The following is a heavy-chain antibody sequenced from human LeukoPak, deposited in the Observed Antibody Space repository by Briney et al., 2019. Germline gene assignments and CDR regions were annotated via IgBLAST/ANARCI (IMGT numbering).Heavy chain of an antibody. J-gene: IGHJ4*02. V-gene: IGHV1-69*06. CDR2: VIPIFGTA. D-gene: IGHD3-10*01. Sequence: SVKVSCKASGGTFRSYAISWVRPAPGQGLEWMGGVIPIFGTAKYAQKLPGRVTVTPDKSTRTASMELSSRRSEDTAVYYCARGGFGEFKIWGPVDYWGQGTLVTVSS. CDR3: ARGGFGEFKIWGPVDY. CDR1: GGTFRSYA.